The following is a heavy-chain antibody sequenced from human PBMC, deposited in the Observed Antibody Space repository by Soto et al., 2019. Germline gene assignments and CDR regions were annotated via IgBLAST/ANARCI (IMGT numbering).Heavy chain of an antibody. CDR3: ARAISGCSGGSCYSDYYYYGMDV. CDR1: GGTFSSYA. J-gene: IGHJ6*02. V-gene: IGHV1-69*01. CDR2: IIPIFGTA. Sequence: QVQLVQSGAEVKKPGSSVKVSCKASGGTFSSYAISWVRQAPGQGLEWMGGIIPIFGTANYAQKFQGRVTITADESTSTAYMELSSLRSEDTAVYYCARAISGCSGGSCYSDYYYYGMDVWGQGTTVTVSS. D-gene: IGHD2-15*01.